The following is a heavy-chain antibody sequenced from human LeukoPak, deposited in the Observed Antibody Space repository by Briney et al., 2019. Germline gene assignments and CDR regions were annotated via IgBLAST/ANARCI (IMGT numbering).Heavy chain of an antibody. CDR1: GFIFGSYW. J-gene: IGHJ6*04. Sequence: TGGSLRLSCEVSGFIFGSYWMDWVRQAPGRGLEGVANINQYGSEKYFLDSVKGRFTVSRDNAKNSLYLQLNSLRAEDTAVYYCSRALEVWGKGTTVTVSS. CDR2: INQYGSEK. CDR3: SRALEV. V-gene: IGHV3-7*04.